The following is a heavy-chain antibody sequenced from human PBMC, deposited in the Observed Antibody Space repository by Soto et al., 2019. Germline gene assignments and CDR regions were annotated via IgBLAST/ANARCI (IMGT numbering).Heavy chain of an antibody. CDR3: AKDKGVRDFWSGYYYLNYYYGMDV. CDR2: ISYDGSNK. V-gene: IGHV3-30*18. Sequence: GGSLRLSCAASGFTFSSYGMHWVRQAPGKGLEWVAVISYDGSNKYYADSVKGRFTISRDNSKNTLYLQMNSLRAEDTAVYYCAKDKGVRDFWSGYYYLNYYYGMDVWGQGTTVTVAS. CDR1: GFTFSSYG. J-gene: IGHJ6*02. D-gene: IGHD3-3*01.